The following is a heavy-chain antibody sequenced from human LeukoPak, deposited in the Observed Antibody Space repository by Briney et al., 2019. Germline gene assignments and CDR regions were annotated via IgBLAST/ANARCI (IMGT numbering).Heavy chain of an antibody. Sequence: GGSLRLSCAASGFTFSSYGMHWVRQAPGKGLEWAAVISYDGSNKYYADSVKGRFTISRDNSKNTLYLQMNSLRAEDTAVYYCARTRGSIAVAQAFDYWGQGTLVTVSS. CDR3: ARTRGSIAVAQAFDY. CDR1: GFTFSSYG. J-gene: IGHJ4*02. CDR2: ISYDGSNK. V-gene: IGHV3-30*03. D-gene: IGHD6-19*01.